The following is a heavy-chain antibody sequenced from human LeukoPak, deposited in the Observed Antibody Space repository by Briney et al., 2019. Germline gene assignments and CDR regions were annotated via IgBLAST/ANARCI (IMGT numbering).Heavy chain of an antibody. CDR2: IYPRDGST. V-gene: IGHV1-46*01. J-gene: IGHJ4*02. CDR3: ARDQEGFDY. Sequence: ASVKVSCKASGYTFTSNYIHWVRQAPGQRLEWMGMIYPRDGSTSYAQKFQGRVTVTRDTSTSTVHMELSGLRSEDTAVYYCARDQEGFDYWGQGTLVTVSS. CDR1: GYTFTSNY.